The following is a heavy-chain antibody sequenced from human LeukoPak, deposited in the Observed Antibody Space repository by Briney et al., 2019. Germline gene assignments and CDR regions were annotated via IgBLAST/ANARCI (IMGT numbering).Heavy chain of an antibody. CDR2: INVGNGDT. V-gene: IGHV1-3*01. D-gene: IGHD6-13*01. CDR1: GYTFTSYS. Sequence: ASVKVSCEASGYTFTSYSLHWVRQAPGQRLEWMGWINVGNGDTKYSQKFQGRVTITRDTSASTVYMELSGLRSEDTAVYYCARSIAATDNTYWGQGTLVTVSS. CDR3: ARSIAATDNTY. J-gene: IGHJ4*02.